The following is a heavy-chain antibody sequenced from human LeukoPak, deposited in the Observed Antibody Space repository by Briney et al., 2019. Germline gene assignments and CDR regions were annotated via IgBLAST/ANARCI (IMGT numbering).Heavy chain of an antibody. D-gene: IGHD2-15*01. CDR3: ARDSSAHYGMDV. Sequence: SETLSLTCTVSGGSISSSSYHWGWIRQPPGKGLEWIGEIYHSGSTNYNPSLKSRVTISVDKSKNQFSLKLSSVTAADTAVYYCARDSSAHYGMDVWGKGTTVTVSS. CDR1: GGSISSSSYH. J-gene: IGHJ6*04. V-gene: IGHV4-39*07. CDR2: IYHSGST.